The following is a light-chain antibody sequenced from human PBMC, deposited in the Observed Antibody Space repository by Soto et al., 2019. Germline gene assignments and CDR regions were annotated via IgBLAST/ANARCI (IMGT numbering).Light chain of an antibody. CDR3: QQEGSSPPMT. Sequence: ELVLTQSPGTLSLSPGERATLSCRASQSVSSSYLAWYQQKPGQAPRLLIYGASSRATGIPDRFSGSGSGTDFTLTISRLEPEDGAVYDGQQEGSSPPMTVGQGTKVEIK. J-gene: IGKJ1*01. V-gene: IGKV3-20*01. CDR2: GAS. CDR1: QSVSSSY.